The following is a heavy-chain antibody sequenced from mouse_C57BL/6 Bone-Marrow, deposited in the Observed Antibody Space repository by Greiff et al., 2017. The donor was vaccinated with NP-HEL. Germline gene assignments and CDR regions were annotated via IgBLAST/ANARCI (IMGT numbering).Heavy chain of an antibody. CDR2: FYPGSGSI. D-gene: IGHD1-1*01. Sequence: QVQLQQSGAELVKPGASVKLSCKASGYTFTEYTIHWVKQRSGQGLEWIGWFYPGSGSIKYNEKFKDKATLTADKSSSTVYMELSRLTSEDSAVYFCARHEGITTVVATRGVYFDYWGQGTTLTVSS. CDR3: ARHEGITTVVATRGVYFDY. J-gene: IGHJ2*01. CDR1: GYTFTEYT. V-gene: IGHV1-62-2*01.